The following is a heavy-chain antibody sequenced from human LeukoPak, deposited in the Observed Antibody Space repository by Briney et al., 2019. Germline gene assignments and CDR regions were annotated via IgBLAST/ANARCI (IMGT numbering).Heavy chain of an antibody. V-gene: IGHV3-11*06. CDR2: ISSSSSYI. D-gene: IGHD3-9*01. CDR3: ARSKPDYDILTGYYKHVPPGY. Sequence: PGGSLRLSCAASGFTFSDYYMSWIRQAPGKGLEWVSSISSSSSYIYYADSVKGRFTISRDNAKNSLYLQMNSLRAEDTAVYYCARSKPDYDILTGYYKHVPPGYWGQGTMVTVSS. J-gene: IGHJ4*02. CDR1: GFTFSDYY.